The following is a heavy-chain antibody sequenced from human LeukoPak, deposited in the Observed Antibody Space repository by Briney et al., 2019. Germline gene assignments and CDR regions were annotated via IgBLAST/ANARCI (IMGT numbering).Heavy chain of an antibody. CDR1: GFTFSNSA. J-gene: IGHJ4*02. V-gene: IGHV3-23*01. CDR3: AKEIRPNDY. Sequence: GSLRLSCEVSGFTFSNSAMSWVRQPPGKGLGWLSSISISGDKILYADSVKGRFTISRDNSKNTLYLQMNSLRDEDTAVYYCAKEIRPNDYWGQGTLVIVSS. CDR2: ISISGDKI.